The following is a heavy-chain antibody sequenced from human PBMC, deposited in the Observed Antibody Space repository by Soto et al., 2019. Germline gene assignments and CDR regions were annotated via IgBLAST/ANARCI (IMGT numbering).Heavy chain of an antibody. D-gene: IGHD3-10*01. CDR2: IIPIFGTA. CDR1: GGTFSSYA. V-gene: IGHV1-69*13. Sequence: ASVKVSCKASGGTFSSYAISWVRQAPGQGLEWMGGIIPIFGTANYAQKFQGRVTITADESTSTAYMELSSLRSEDTAVYYCARPRITMVRGVSTPYYYGMDVCGQRTTVTVYS. J-gene: IGHJ6*02. CDR3: ARPRITMVRGVSTPYYYGMDV.